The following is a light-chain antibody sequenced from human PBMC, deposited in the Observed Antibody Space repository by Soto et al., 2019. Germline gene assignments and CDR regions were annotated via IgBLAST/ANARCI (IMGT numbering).Light chain of an antibody. CDR1: QSVSSN. CDR3: QQYNNWPPT. CDR2: GAS. Sequence: EIVMTQSPATLSVSPGERATLSGRASQSVSSNLAWYQQKPGQAPRLLIYGASTRATGIPARFSGSGSGTEFTLTISSLQSEDFAVYYCQQYNNWPPTFGQGTKVGIK. J-gene: IGKJ1*01. V-gene: IGKV3-15*01.